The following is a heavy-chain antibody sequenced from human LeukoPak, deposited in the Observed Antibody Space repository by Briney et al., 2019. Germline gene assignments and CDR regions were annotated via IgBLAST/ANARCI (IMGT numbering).Heavy chain of an antibody. CDR1: GGSISSSSYY. Sequence: PSETLSLTCTVSGGSISSSSYYWGWIRQPPGKGPEWIGSIYYSGSTYYNPSLKSRVTISVDTSKNQFSLKLSSVTAADTAVYYCARQVAAAGTEYFDYWGQGTLVTVSS. J-gene: IGHJ4*02. V-gene: IGHV4-39*01. D-gene: IGHD6-13*01. CDR3: ARQVAAAGTEYFDY. CDR2: IYYSGST.